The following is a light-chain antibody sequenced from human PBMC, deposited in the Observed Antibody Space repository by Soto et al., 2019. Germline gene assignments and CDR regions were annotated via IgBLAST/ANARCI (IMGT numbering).Light chain of an antibody. CDR3: LHHGSSLWT. V-gene: IGKV3-11*01. J-gene: IGKJ1*01. Sequence: EIVLTQSPATLSLSPGERATLSCRASQDVSSYLAWYQQKPGQAPRLLIYDASDRATGIPARFSGTGSGTDFTLTISRLEPEDFAMYYCLHHGSSLWTFGQGTKVDIK. CDR2: DAS. CDR1: QDVSSY.